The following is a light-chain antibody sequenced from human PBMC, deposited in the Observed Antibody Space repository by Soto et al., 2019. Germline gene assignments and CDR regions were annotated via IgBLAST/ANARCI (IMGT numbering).Light chain of an antibody. CDR2: SNN. CDR1: SSNIGTNT. J-gene: IGLJ2*01. Sequence: QSVVTQPPSVSGTPGQRVTISCSGSSSNIGTNTVNWYQQLPGMAPKLLIYSNNQRPSGVPDRFSGSKSDTSASLAISGLQSEDEAEYYCEAWDDSLKGPVFGGGTKLTVL. V-gene: IGLV1-44*01. CDR3: EAWDDSLKGPV.